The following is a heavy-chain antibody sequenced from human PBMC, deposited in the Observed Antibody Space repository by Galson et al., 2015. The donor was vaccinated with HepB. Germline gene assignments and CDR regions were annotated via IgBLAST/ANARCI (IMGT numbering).Heavy chain of an antibody. Sequence: SLRLSCAASGFTFSSYSMNWVRQAPGKGLEWVSSISSSSSYIYYADSVKGRFTISRDNAKNSLYLQMNSLRAEDTAVYYCARSLILPPWPQSAFDIWGQGTMVTVSS. CDR2: ISSSSSYI. CDR3: ARSLILPPWPQSAFDI. CDR1: GFTFSSYS. D-gene: IGHD2-8*01. J-gene: IGHJ3*02. V-gene: IGHV3-21*01.